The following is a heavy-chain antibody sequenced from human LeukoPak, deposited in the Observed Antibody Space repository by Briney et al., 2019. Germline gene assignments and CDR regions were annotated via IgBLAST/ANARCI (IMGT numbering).Heavy chain of an antibody. V-gene: IGHV4-61*02. D-gene: IGHD3-22*01. J-gene: IGHJ4*02. CDR3: AREEGGYYDSSGYFDY. Sequence: SETLSLTCTVSGASISSSSYYWSWIRQPAGKGLEWIGRIYTSGSTNYNPSLKSRVTMSVDTSKNQFSLKLSSVTAADTAVYYCAREEGGYYDSSGYFDYWGQGTLVTVSS. CDR1: GASISSSSYY. CDR2: IYTSGST.